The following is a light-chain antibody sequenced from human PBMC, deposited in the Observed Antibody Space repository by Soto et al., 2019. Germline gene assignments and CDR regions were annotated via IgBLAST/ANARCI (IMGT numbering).Light chain of an antibody. CDR3: SSYTGSGTLI. CDR2: EVT. Sequence: QSALTQPASVSGSPGQSITISCTGTSSDVGGYNFVSWYQQQPGKAPKLMVYEVTNRPSRVSYRFSGSKSGNTASLTISGLQAEDEADYFCSSYTGSGTLIFGGGTKLTVL. CDR1: SSDVGGYNF. V-gene: IGLV2-14*01. J-gene: IGLJ2*01.